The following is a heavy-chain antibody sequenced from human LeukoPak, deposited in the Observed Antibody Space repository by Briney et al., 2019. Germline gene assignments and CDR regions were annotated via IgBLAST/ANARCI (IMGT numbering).Heavy chain of an antibody. CDR2: IYYSGST. V-gene: IGHV4-39*01. J-gene: IGHJ5*02. D-gene: IGHD6-19*01. Sequence: SETLSLTCTVSGGSISSSSYYWGWIRQPPGKGLEWIGSIYYSGSTYYNPPLKSRVTISVDTSKNQFSLRLSSVTAADTAVYYCARRSSGWDYNWFDPWGQGTLVTVSS. CDR1: GGSISSSSYY. CDR3: ARRSSGWDYNWFDP.